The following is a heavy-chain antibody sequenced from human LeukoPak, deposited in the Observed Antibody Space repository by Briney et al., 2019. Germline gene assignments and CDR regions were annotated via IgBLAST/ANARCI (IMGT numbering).Heavy chain of an antibody. CDR3: ARDPAYNYGMDV. CDR2: TYCRSKWYH. CDR1: GDSVSSLSSA. J-gene: IGHJ6*02. Sequence: SQTLSLTCAISGDSVSSLSSAWNWIRQSPSRGLEWLGRTYCRSKWYHDYAISVKSRISVNPDTSKNQFSLQLSSVTPEDTAVYYCARDPAYNYGMDVWGQGTTVTVSS. D-gene: IGHD2-2*01. V-gene: IGHV6-1*01.